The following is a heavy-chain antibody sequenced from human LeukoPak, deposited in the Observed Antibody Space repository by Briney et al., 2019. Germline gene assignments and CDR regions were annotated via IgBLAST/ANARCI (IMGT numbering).Heavy chain of an antibody. J-gene: IGHJ4*02. CDR3: ARDSLRSYDSSGYLYY. CDR1: GFTFSSYG. D-gene: IGHD3-22*01. Sequence: GGSLRLSCAASGFTFSSYGMHWVRQAPGKGLEWVAFIRYDGSNKYYADSVKGRFTISRDNSKNTLYLQMNSLRAEDTAVYYCARDSLRSYDSSGYLYYWGQGTLVTVSS. CDR2: IRYDGSNK. V-gene: IGHV3-30*02.